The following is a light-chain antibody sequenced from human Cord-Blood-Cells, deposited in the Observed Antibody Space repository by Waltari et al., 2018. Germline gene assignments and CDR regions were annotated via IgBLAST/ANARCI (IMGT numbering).Light chain of an antibody. CDR3: SSYTSSSTLYV. CDR2: EVS. Sequence: QSALTQPASVSGSPGRSITLSCTGTSSAVGGYNYVPWYQQHPGKDPKLMIYEVSKRPSGVSNRFSGSKSGNTASLTISGLQAEDEADYYCSSYTSSSTLYVFGTGTKVTVL. CDR1: SSAVGGYNY. V-gene: IGLV2-14*01. J-gene: IGLJ1*01.